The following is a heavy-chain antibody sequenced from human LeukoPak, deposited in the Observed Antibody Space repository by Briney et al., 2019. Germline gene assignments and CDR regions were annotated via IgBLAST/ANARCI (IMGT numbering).Heavy chain of an antibody. Sequence: GGSLRLSCAASGFSFRSYWMSWVRQAPGNGLEWVANIKQDGSEKFYVDSVKGRFTISRDNAKNSLYLQMNSLRAEDTAVYYCAKYYDFWSGYSQHYYYMDVWGKGTTVTVSS. J-gene: IGHJ6*03. D-gene: IGHD3-3*01. V-gene: IGHV3-7*03. CDR3: AKYYDFWSGYSQHYYYMDV. CDR1: GFSFRSYW. CDR2: IKQDGSEK.